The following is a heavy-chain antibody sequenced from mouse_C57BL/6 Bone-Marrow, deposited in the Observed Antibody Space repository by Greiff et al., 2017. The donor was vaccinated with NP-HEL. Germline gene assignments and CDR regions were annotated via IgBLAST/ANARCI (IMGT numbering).Heavy chain of an antibody. CDR1: GFNIKDDY. CDR2: IDPENGDT. Sequence: EVQVVESGAELVRPGASVKLSCTASGFNIKDDYMHWVKQRPEQGLEWIGWIDPENGDTEYDSKFPGKDTITADTSSNTAYLQLSSLTSADTAVYYCTTVVATDWYFDVWGTGTTVTVSS. CDR3: TTVVATDWYFDV. V-gene: IGHV14-4*01. J-gene: IGHJ1*03. D-gene: IGHD1-1*01.